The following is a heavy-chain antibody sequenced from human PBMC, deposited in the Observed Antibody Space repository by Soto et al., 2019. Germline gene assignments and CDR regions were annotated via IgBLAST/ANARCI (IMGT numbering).Heavy chain of an antibody. CDR1: GFTFSSYS. V-gene: IGHV3-48*01. D-gene: IGHD3-10*01. J-gene: IGHJ4*02. CDR2: ISSSSSTI. Sequence: EVQLVESGGGLVQPGGSLRLSCAASGFTFSSYSMNWVRQAPGKGLEWVSYISSSSSTIYYADSVKGRFTISRDNAKNSLYLQMNSLRAEDTAVYYCASSPKRGYFDYWGQGTLVTVSS. CDR3: ASSPKRGYFDY.